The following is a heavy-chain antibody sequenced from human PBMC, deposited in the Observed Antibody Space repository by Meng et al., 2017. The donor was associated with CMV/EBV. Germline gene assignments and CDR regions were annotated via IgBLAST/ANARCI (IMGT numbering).Heavy chain of an antibody. CDR3: ARDRGGYCSSTSCYTYYYGMDV. V-gene: IGHV3-30-3*01. CDR1: GFTFSSYA. J-gene: IGHJ6*02. Sequence: GGSLRLSCAASGFTFSSYAMHWVRQAPGKGLEWVAVISYDGSNKYYADSVKGRFTTSRDNSKNTLYLQMNSLRAEDTAVYYCARDRGGYCSSTSCYTYYYGMDVWGQGTTVTVSS. D-gene: IGHD2-2*02. CDR2: ISYDGSNK.